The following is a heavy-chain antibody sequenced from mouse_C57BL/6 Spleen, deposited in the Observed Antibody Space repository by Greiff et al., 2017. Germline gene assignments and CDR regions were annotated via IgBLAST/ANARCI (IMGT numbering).Heavy chain of an antibody. CDR2: IDPETGGT. V-gene: IGHV1-15*01. CDR3: TRQGLD. D-gene: IGHD3-1*01. Sequence: VKLQQSGAELVRPGASVTLSCKASGYTFTDYEMHWVKQTPVHGLEWIGAIDPETGGTAYNQKFKGKAILTADKSSSTAYMELRSLTSEDSAVYYCTRQGLDWGQGTTRTVSS. CDR1: GYTFTDYE. J-gene: IGHJ2*01.